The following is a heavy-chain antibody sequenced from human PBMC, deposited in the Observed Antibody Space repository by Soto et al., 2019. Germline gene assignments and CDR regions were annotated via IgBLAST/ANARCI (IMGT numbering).Heavy chain of an antibody. J-gene: IGHJ4*02. CDR3: GRRFYGSGSYI. D-gene: IGHD3-10*01. V-gene: IGHV3-11*01. CDR2: ITSDGGTV. CDR1: GFTFSDYY. Sequence: GGSLRLSCAGSGFTFSDYYMSWILQAPGKGLEWVSYITSDGGTVYYADSVKGRFTISRDNAKSSLYLQMSSLTVDDTAVYYCGRRFYGSGSYIWGQGTPVTVSS.